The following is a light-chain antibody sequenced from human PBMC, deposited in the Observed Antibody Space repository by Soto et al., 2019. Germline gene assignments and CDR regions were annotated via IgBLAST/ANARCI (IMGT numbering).Light chain of an antibody. CDR1: QDIRSF. Sequence: DIPMTQSPTSLSASVGDRVTITCGASQDIRSFVAWSQQKPGKAPKLLIYAASTLHSGVPSRFSGSGSGTDFTLTINSLQPEDVATYSCQKYSSVPVFGPGTKVEIK. J-gene: IGKJ3*01. V-gene: IGKV1-27*01. CDR2: AAS. CDR3: QKYSSVPV.